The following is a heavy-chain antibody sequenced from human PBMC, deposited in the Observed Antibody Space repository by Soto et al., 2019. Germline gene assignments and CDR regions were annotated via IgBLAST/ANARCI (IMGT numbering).Heavy chain of an antibody. CDR3: ARGYCSSTTCSSSTYYYGLAV. D-gene: IGHD2-2*01. J-gene: IGHJ6*02. CDR1: GGSITSGGYY. Sequence: PSETLSLTCTVSGGSITSGGYYWSWIRQHPGKDLEWIGYIDYSGSTYYNPSLKSRVTISVDTSKNQFSMKLSSVTAAHTAVYYCARGYCSSTTCSSSTYYYGLAVWGQGTTVPVSS. CDR2: IDYSGST. V-gene: IGHV4-31*03.